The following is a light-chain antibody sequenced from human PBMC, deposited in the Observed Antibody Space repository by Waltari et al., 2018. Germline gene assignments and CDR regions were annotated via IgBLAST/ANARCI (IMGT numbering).Light chain of an antibody. J-gene: IGLJ3*02. CDR1: ELPRQY. CDR3: QSADRSGSQWV. V-gene: IGLV3-25*03. Sequence: SYELTQPPSVSVSPGQTARITCSGDELPRQYVCWYQKTAGQTPRMVMYKEKERPAGIPDRFAGSGSGTTITLTIRDVQAEDEADYYCQSADRSGSQWVFGGGTKLTVL. CDR2: KEK.